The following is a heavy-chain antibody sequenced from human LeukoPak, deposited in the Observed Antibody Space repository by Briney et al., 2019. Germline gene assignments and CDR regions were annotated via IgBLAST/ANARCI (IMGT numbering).Heavy chain of an antibody. D-gene: IGHD5-24*01. J-gene: IGHJ4*02. CDR2: ISYSGTT. Sequence: SETLSLTCTVSGGSISNTEYYWSWIRQPPGKGLEWIGYISYSGTTNHNPSLKSRVTISVDTSKNQFSLKLSSVTAADTAVYYCARDRGWLQFDYWGQGTLVTVSS. CDR1: GGSISNTEYY. CDR3: ARDRGWLQFDY. V-gene: IGHV4-61*08.